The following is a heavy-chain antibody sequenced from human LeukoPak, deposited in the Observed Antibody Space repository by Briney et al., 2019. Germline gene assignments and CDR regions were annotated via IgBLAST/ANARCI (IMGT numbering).Heavy chain of an antibody. J-gene: IGHJ4*02. CDR2: INPNSGGT. CDR3: ARESHGWQQLSIDPPDY. D-gene: IGHD6-13*01. V-gene: IGHV1-2*02. Sequence: GASVKVSCKASGYTSTGYYMHWVRQAPGQGLEWMGWINPNSGGTNYAQKFQGRVTMTRDTSISTAYMELSRLRSDDTAVYYCARESHGWQQLSIDPPDYWGQGTLVVVSA. CDR1: GYTSTGYY.